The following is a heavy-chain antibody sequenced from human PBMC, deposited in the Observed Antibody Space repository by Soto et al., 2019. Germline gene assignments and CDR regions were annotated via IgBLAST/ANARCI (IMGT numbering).Heavy chain of an antibody. CDR2: IRAYNGNT. CDR3: ARDLPTMDV. CDR1: GYTFTSYG. Sequence: QVQLVQSGAEVKKPGASVKVSCKASGYTFTSYGISWVRQAPGQGLEWMGWIRAYNGNTNYAQKLQGRVTMTTATSTSTAYLELMSLRSADTDLYYCARDLPTMDVWGQGTTVTVSS. J-gene: IGHJ6*02. V-gene: IGHV1-18*01.